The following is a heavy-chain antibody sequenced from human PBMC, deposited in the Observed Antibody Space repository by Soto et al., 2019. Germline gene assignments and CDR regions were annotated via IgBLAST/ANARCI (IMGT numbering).Heavy chain of an antibody. CDR3: ARGDSGSWNYFDY. D-gene: IGHD6-13*01. J-gene: IGHJ4*02. V-gene: IGHV3-30-3*01. CDR1: GFTFSSYA. Sequence: QVQLVESGGGVVQPGRSLRLSCAASGFTFSSYAMHWVRQAPGKGLEWVAVISYDGSNKYYADSVKGRFTISRDNSKNPLYLQMTSLRAEDTAVYYCARGDSGSWNYFDYWGQGSLVAFCS. CDR2: ISYDGSNK.